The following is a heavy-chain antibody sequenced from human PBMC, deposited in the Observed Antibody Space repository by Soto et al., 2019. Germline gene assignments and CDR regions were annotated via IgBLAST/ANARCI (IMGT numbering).Heavy chain of an antibody. CDR3: AWSRYCGGDCYPDY. V-gene: IGHV1-8*01. D-gene: IGHD2-21*02. CDR2: MNPNSGNT. Sequence: QVQLVQSGAEVKKPGASVKVSCKASGYTFTSYDINWVRQATGQGLEWMGWMNPNSGNTGYAQKFQGRVTMTRNTSISTADMELSSLRSEDTAVYYGAWSRYCGGDCYPDYWCQGTLVTVSS. J-gene: IGHJ4*02. CDR1: GYTFTSYD.